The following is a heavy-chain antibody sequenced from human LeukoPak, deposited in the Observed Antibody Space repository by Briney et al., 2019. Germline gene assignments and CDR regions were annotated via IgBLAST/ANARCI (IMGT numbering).Heavy chain of an antibody. V-gene: IGHV3-21*01. CDR2: ISSSSSYI. CDR1: GFTFSSYA. CDR3: ARVTYGSGTYGAFDY. D-gene: IGHD3-10*01. Sequence: PGGSLRLSCAASGFTFSSYAMSWVRQAPGKGLEWVSFISSSSSYIYYADSVKGRFTISRDNAKNSLYLQMNSLRAEDTAVYYCARVTYGSGTYGAFDYWGQGTLVTVSS. J-gene: IGHJ4*02.